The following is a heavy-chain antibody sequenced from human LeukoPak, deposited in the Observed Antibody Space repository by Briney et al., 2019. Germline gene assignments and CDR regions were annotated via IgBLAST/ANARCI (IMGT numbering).Heavy chain of an antibody. CDR2: ISSSSSYI. D-gene: IGHD2-21*02. CDR3: ARVGLSDCDDY. V-gene: IGHV3-21*01. CDR1: GFTFSSYA. Sequence: GGSLRLSCAASGFTFSSYAMHWVRQAPGKGLEWVSSISSSSSYIYYADSVKGRFTISRDNAKNSLYLQMNSLRAEDTAVYYCARVGLSDCDDYWGQGTLVTVSS. J-gene: IGHJ4*02.